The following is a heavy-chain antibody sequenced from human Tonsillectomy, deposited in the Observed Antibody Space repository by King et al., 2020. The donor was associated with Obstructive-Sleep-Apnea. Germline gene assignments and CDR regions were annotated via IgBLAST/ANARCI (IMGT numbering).Heavy chain of an antibody. V-gene: IGHV3-74*01. CDR2: INSDGSRT. Sequence: VQLVESGGGLVQPGGSLRLSCAASGFTFSSYWMHWVRQAPGKGLVWVSRINSDGSRTSYADSVKGRFTISRNNAKNTLYLQMNSLRAEDTAVYYCAREMGYSDAFDIWGQGTMVTVSS. CDR1: GFTFSSYW. D-gene: IGHD5-18*01. J-gene: IGHJ3*02. CDR3: AREMGYSDAFDI.